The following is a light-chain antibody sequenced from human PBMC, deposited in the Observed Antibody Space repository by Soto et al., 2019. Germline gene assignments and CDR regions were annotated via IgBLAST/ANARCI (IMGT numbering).Light chain of an antibody. CDR3: QQDGRSLWT. CDR1: QSVGSRY. Sequence: EVVLTQSPGTLSLSPGERATLSCRASQSVGSRYLAWYQQKPGQAPRLLMYGASSRATGIPDRFSGSGSGTDSTLTISRLEAEDFAVYCCQQDGRSLWTFGEGTKVDI. CDR2: GAS. J-gene: IGKJ1*01. V-gene: IGKV3-20*01.